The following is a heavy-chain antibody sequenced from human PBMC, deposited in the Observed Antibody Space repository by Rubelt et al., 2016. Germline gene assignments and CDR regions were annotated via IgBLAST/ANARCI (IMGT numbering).Heavy chain of an antibody. V-gene: IGHV3-21*05. CDR1: GFTFSSHS. CDR3: ARLPGSSTLYDY. J-gene: IGHJ4*02. CDR2: ISSTSSTI. D-gene: IGHD6-13*01. Sequence: EVQLVESGGALVKPGGSLRLSCEGSGFTFSSHSLDWVRQSPGRGLEWVSYISSTSSTIYYADSVKGRFTISRDNAKNSLYLQMNSLGAEDTAVYYCARLPGSSTLYDYWGQGTLVTVSS.